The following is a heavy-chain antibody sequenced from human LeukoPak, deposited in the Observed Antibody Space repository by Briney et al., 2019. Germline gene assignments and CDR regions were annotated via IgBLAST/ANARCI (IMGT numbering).Heavy chain of an antibody. CDR2: IYSGGSA. D-gene: IGHD6-19*01. J-gene: IGHJ4*02. CDR3: ARDLGSSGSYFDY. Sequence: GGSLRLSCPVSGFTVSSNYMSWVRQAPGKGLEWVSVIYSGGSAYYTDSVTGRFTFSRDNSKNTLYLQMNRLRPEDTALYYCARDLGSSGSYFDYWGQGTLVTVSS. V-gene: IGHV3-66*02. CDR1: GFTVSSNY.